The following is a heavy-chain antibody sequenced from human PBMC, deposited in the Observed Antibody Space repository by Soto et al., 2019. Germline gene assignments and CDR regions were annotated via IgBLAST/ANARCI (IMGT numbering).Heavy chain of an antibody. CDR1: GFTFSSYG. CDR2: IWYDGSNK. CDR3: ARETFYSSQVAGWYFDL. V-gene: IGHV3-33*01. Sequence: GESLKISCAASGFTFSSYGMHWVRQAPGKGLEWVAVIWYDGSNKYYADSVKGRFTISRDNSKNTLYLQMNSLRAEDTAVYYCARETFYSSQVAGWYFDLWGRGTLVTVSS. J-gene: IGHJ2*01. D-gene: IGHD6-19*01.